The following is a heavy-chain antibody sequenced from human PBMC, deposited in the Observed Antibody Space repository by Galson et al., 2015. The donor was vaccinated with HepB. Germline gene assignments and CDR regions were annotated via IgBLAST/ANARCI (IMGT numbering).Heavy chain of an antibody. CDR2: IYTSGST. Sequence: SETLSLTCTVSGGSISSYYWSWIRQPAGKGLEWIGRIYTSGSTNYNPSLKSRVTMSVDTSKNQFSLKLSSVTAADTAVYYCARERGSLVVVVITEAWYFELWGRGTLVTVSS. V-gene: IGHV4-4*07. CDR3: ARERGSLVVVVITEAWYFEL. D-gene: IGHD3-22*01. J-gene: IGHJ2*01. CDR1: GGSISSYY.